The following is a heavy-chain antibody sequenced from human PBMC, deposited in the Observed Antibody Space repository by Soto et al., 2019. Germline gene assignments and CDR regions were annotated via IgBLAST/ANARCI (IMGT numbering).Heavy chain of an antibody. CDR2: ISSSSSYI. CDR1: GFTFSSYS. Sequence: ESGGGLVKPGGSLRLSCAASGFTFSSYSMNWVRQAPGKGLEWVSSISSSSSYIYYADSVKGRFTISRDNAKNSLYLQMNSLRAEDTAVYYCARDLRVRAEKYFDYWGQGTLVTVSS. J-gene: IGHJ4*02. D-gene: IGHD3-10*01. V-gene: IGHV3-21*01. CDR3: ARDLRVRAEKYFDY.